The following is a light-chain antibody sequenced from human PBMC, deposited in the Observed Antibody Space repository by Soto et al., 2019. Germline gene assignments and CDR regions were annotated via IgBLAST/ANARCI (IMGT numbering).Light chain of an antibody. CDR2: DAS. CDR3: QQRSNWRT. Sequence: PGERATLSCRASQSVSSYLAWYQQTPGQAPRLLIYDASNRATGIPARFSGSGSGTDFTLTISSLEPEDFAVYYCQQRSNWRTFGQGTKVEIK. CDR1: QSVSSY. J-gene: IGKJ1*01. V-gene: IGKV3-11*01.